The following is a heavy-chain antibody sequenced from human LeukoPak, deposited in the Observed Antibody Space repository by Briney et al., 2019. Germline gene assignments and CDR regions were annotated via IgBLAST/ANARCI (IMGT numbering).Heavy chain of an antibody. CDR1: GYTFTSYA. D-gene: IGHD6-6*01. CDR3: ATSDVAARDYYYYGMDV. V-gene: IGHV1-3*01. Sequence: ASVKVSCKASGYTFTSYAMHWVRQAPGQRLEWMGWINAGNGNTKYSQKFQGRVTITRDTSASTAYMELSSLRSEDTAVYYCATSDVAARDYYYYGMDVWGQGTTVTVSS. J-gene: IGHJ6*02. CDR2: INAGNGNT.